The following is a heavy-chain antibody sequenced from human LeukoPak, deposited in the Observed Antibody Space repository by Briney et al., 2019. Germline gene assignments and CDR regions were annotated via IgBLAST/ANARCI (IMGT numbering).Heavy chain of an antibody. CDR1: GFTFSSYA. CDR3: ARDGDGYSSSSAYFQH. Sequence: GGSLRLSCAASGFTFSSYAMSWVRQAPGKGLEWVSAISGSGGSTYYADSVKGRFTISRDNAKNSLYLQMNSLRAEDTAVYYCARDGDGYSSSSAYFQHWGQGTLVTVSS. D-gene: IGHD6-6*01. V-gene: IGHV3-23*01. J-gene: IGHJ1*01. CDR2: ISGSGGST.